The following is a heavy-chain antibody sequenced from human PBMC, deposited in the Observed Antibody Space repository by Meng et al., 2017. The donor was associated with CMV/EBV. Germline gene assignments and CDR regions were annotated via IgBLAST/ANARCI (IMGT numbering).Heavy chain of an antibody. V-gene: IGHV3-11*04. CDR1: GLTLSDYY. CDR2: ISSSGSTI. J-gene: IGHJ4*02. Sequence: SLSWAASGLTLSDYYRSWIRQAPGKGLEWVSYISSSGSTIYYADSVKGRFTISRDNAKNSLYLQMNSLRAEDTAVYYCASEVGATSWGGQGTLVTVSS. CDR3: ASEVGATSW. D-gene: IGHD1-26*01.